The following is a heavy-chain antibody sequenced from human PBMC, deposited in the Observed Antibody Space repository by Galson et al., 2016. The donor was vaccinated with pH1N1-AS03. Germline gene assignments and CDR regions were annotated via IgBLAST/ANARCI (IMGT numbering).Heavy chain of an antibody. Sequence: SLRLSCAASGFTFNSYWMSWVRQAPGKGPEWVAHINQDGSEKYYVDPVKGRFTISRDNAKNSLYLQMNSLRAEDTAVYYCASAPRGSGSSYYFDYWSQGTLVTVSS. J-gene: IGHJ4*02. D-gene: IGHD6-6*01. CDR2: INQDGSEK. CDR1: GFTFNSYW. CDR3: ASAPRGSGSSYYFDY. V-gene: IGHV3-7*03.